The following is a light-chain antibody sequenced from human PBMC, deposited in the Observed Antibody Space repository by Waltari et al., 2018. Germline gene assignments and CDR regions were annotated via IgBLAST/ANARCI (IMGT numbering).Light chain of an antibody. J-gene: IGLJ7*01. V-gene: IGLV1-51*02. CDR3: GTWDSSLSCAV. Sequence: QSGLTQPPSLSAAPGQKVTISCSGTSSNIGNNYVAWYQQIPGTVPKLLIYENYKRPSGIPDRFSGSRSGTAATLVITGLLTGDEADDYCGTWDSSLSCAVFGGGTHLTVL. CDR2: ENY. CDR1: SSNIGNNY.